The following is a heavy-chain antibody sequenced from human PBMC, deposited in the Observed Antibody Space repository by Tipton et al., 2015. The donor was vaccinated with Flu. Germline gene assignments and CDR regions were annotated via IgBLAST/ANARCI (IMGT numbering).Heavy chain of an antibody. Sequence: TLSLTCTVSGGSISSSSYYWGWIRQPPGKGLERIGSIYYSGSTYYNPPLKSRVTISVDTSKNQFSLKLSSVTAADTAVYYCARDAQGSAFDYWGQGTLVTVSS. CDR3: ARDAQGSAFDY. CDR2: IYYSGST. J-gene: IGHJ4*02. V-gene: IGHV4-39*07. CDR1: GGSISSSSYY. D-gene: IGHD3-10*01.